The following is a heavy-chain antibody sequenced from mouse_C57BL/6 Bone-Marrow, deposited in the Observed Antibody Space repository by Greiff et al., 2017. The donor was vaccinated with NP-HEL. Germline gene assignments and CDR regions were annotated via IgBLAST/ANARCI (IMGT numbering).Heavy chain of an antibody. CDR2: ISYDGSN. CDR1: GYSITSGYY. Sequence: EVQLQQSGPGLVKPSQSLSLTCSVTGYSITSGYYWNWIRQFPGNKLEWMGYISYDGSNNYNPSLKNRISITRDTSKNQFFLKLNSVTTEDTATYYCASKDYDYDGAWFAYWGQGTLVTVSA. CDR3: ASKDYDYDGAWFAY. D-gene: IGHD2-4*01. V-gene: IGHV3-6*01. J-gene: IGHJ3*01.